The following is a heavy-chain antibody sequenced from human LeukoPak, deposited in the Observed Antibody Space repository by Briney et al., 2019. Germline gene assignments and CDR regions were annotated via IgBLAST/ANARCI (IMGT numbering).Heavy chain of an antibody. Sequence: SETLSLTCTVSGGSISSYYWSWIRQPPGKGLEWIGYIYYSGSTNYNPSLKGRVTISVDTSKNQFSLKLSSVTAADTAVYYCARQLQQQLFLVVDYWGQGTLVTVSS. D-gene: IGHD6-13*01. CDR2: IYYSGST. J-gene: IGHJ4*02. CDR3: ARQLQQQLFLVVDY. V-gene: IGHV4-59*08. CDR1: GGSISSYY.